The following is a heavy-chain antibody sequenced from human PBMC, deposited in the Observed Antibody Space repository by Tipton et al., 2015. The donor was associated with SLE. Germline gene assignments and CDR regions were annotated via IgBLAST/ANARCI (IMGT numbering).Heavy chain of an antibody. CDR2: IYHSGIT. V-gene: IGHV4-61*08. CDR3: ASGMVRGLNTFYYYMDV. Sequence: LSLTCSVSGVSISSGGYSWTWIRQPPGKGLEWIGYIYHSGITNYNPSLRSRVTISVDTSKNQVSLKLTSVTAADTAMYYCASGMVRGLNTFYYYMDVWGKGTTVTVSS. CDR1: GVSISSGGYS. J-gene: IGHJ6*03. D-gene: IGHD3-10*01.